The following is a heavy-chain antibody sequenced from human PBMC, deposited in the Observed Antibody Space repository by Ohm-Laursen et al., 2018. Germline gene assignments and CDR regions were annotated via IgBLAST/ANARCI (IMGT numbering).Heavy chain of an antibody. Sequence: SLRLSCSASGFTFSSYGMHWVRQAPGKGLEWVAVIWYDGSNKCYSDPVKGRFTISRDNSKNTLYLQMNNLRAEDTAVYYCASSGGYGYGTASALGYWGQGTLVTVSS. V-gene: IGHV3-33*01. CDR1: GFTFSSYG. D-gene: IGHD5-18*01. CDR2: IWYDGSNK. J-gene: IGHJ4*02. CDR3: ASSGGYGYGTASALGY.